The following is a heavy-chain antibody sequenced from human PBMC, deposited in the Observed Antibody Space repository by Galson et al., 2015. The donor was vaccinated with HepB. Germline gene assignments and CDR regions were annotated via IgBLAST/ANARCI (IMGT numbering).Heavy chain of an antibody. D-gene: IGHD4-23*01. Sequence: SLRLSCAASGFDFSRNGMHWVRQAPGKGLEWVAVISYDGDNKEYAESVKGRFTIARDNFKNTMYLEMNNQRKADTAMYYCAKDPGRAVITSSKWFDPGGQGARVTVSS. CDR2: ISYDGDNK. J-gene: IGHJ5*02. V-gene: IGHV3-30*18. CDR1: GFDFSRNG. CDR3: AKDPGRAVITSSKWFDP.